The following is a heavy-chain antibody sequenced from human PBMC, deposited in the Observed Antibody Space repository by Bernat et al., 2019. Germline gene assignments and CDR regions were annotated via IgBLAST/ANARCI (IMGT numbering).Heavy chain of an antibody. Sequence: EVQLVESGGGVVQPGRSLRLSCAASGFTVSSTYMIWVRQAPGKGLEWVSFIYTAGGTIHADSVKGRFTISRDSSKNMLYLQMNSLRDDDTAMYYCARGLGTWAFGFWGQGTMVTVSS. CDR3: ARGLGTWAFGF. CDR2: IYTAGGT. V-gene: IGHV3-53*01. J-gene: IGHJ3*01. CDR1: GFTVSSTY.